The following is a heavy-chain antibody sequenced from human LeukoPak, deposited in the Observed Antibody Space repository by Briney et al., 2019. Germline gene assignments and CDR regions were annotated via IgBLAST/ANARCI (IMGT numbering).Heavy chain of an antibody. J-gene: IGHJ4*02. CDR2: INPNSGGT. CDR1: GYTFTGYY. CDR3: ARDYGSQHPIDY. D-gene: IGHD1-1*01. V-gene: IGHV1-2*02. Sequence: ASVKVSCKASGYTFTGYYMHWVRQAPGQGREWMGWINPNSGGTNYAQKFQGRVTMTRDTSISTAYMELSRLRSDDTAVYYCARDYGSQHPIDYWGQGTLVTVSS.